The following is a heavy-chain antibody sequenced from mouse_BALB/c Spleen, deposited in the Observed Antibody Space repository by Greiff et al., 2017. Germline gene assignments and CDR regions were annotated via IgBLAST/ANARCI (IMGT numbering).Heavy chain of an antibody. D-gene: IGHD1-1*01. CDR2: ISSGGST. CDR3: ARAEDYGSSFAY. CDR1: GFTFSSYA. Sequence: DVQLQESGGGLVKPGGSLKLSCAASGFTFSSYAMSWVRQTPEKRLEWVASISSGGSTYYPDSVKGRFTISRDNARNILYLQMSSLRSEDTAMYYCARAEDYGSSFAYWGQGTLVTVSA. V-gene: IGHV5-6-5*01. J-gene: IGHJ3*01.